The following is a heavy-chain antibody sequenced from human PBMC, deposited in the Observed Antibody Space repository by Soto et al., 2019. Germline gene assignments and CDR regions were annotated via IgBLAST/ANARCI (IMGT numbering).Heavy chain of an antibody. V-gene: IGHV1-18*01. J-gene: IGHJ5*02. CDR1: GYTFTSYG. D-gene: IGHD6-19*01. CDR2: ISAYNGNT. Sequence: GASVKVSCKASGYTFTSYGISWVRQAPGQELEWMGWISAYNGNTNYAQKLQGRVTMTTDTSTSTAYMELRSLRSDDTAVYYCARGGAVAGLDNWFDPWGQGTLVTVSS. CDR3: ARGGAVAGLDNWFDP.